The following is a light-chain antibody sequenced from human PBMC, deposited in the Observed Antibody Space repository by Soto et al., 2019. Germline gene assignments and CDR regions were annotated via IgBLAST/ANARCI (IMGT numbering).Light chain of an antibody. CDR1: QSVSSSY. Sequence: NILTPSPSTLSLSPRERATLSCRASQSVSSSYLAWYQQKPGQAPRLLIYDASSRATGIPDRFSGSGSGTDVTLTISRLEPEDFAVYYCQQYGNSPCTFGHGTKVDIK. J-gene: IGKJ1*01. CDR3: QQYGNSPCT. V-gene: IGKV3-20*01. CDR2: DAS.